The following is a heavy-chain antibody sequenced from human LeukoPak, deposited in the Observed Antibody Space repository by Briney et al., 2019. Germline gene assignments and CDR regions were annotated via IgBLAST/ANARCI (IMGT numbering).Heavy chain of an antibody. D-gene: IGHD2-8*01. Sequence: GASVTVSCKASGYTFTSYGISWVRQAPGQGLEWMGWISAYNGNTNYAQKLQGRVTMTTDTSTSTAYMELRSLRSDDTAVYYCARDSCTNGVCWLDYWGQGTLVTVSS. CDR3: ARDSCTNGVCWLDY. J-gene: IGHJ4*02. CDR1: GYTFTSYG. V-gene: IGHV1-18*01. CDR2: ISAYNGNT.